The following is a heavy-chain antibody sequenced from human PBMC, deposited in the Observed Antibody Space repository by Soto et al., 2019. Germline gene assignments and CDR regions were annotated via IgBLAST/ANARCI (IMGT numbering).Heavy chain of an antibody. CDR2: MNPNSGNT. CDR3: AREITDYGMDV. V-gene: IGHV1-8*01. CDR1: GYTFTSYD. J-gene: IGHJ6*02. Sequence: QVQLVQSGAEMKKPGASVKVSCKASGYTFTSYDVNWVRQATGQGLEWMGWMNPNSGNTGYAQKFLGRVTMTRNTSIRTAYVELSSLRSEDTAVYYCAREITDYGMDVRGQGTTVTVSS. D-gene: IGHD3-16*01.